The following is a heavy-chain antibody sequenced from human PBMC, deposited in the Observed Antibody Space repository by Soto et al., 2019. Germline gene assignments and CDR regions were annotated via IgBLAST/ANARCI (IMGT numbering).Heavy chain of an antibody. CDR3: ARRRYCTNGVCKEDYFDY. D-gene: IGHD2-8*01. J-gene: IGHJ4*02. CDR1: GGSFSGYY. V-gene: IGHV4-34*01. Sequence: SETLSLTCAVYGGSFSGYYWSWIRQPPGKGLEWIGEINHSGSTNYNPSLKSRVTISVDTSKNQFSLKLSSVTAADTAVYYCARRRYCTNGVCKEDYFDYWGQGTLVTVSS. CDR2: INHSGST.